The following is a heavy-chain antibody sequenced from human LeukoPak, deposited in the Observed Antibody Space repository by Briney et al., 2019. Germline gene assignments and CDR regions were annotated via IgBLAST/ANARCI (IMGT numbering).Heavy chain of an antibody. Sequence: PGGSLRLSCAASGFTFSSYAMSWVRQAPGKGLEWISTISSSGGNTYYTNSVKGRFTISRDNSKNTLYLQMNSLKAEDTAVYSCARDPNYGSTWYVNWFDPWGQGTLVTVSP. D-gene: IGHD6-13*01. J-gene: IGHJ5*02. CDR3: ARDPNYGSTWYVNWFDP. V-gene: IGHV3-23*01. CDR1: GFTFSSYA. CDR2: ISSSGGNT.